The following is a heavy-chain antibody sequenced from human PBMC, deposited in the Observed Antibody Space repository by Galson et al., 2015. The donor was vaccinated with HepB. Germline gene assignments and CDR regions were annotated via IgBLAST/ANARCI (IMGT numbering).Heavy chain of an antibody. CDR3: AKRFSSWTSSDHYYSLDV. CDR1: GFTFSNYA. Sequence: SLRLSCAASGFTFSNYAMNWVRQAPGKGLEWVPTINSGGHSTYYADSVKDRFTISRDNSKNTSSLQMNSLSAGDTAIYYCAKRFSSWTSSDHYYSLDVWGPGTTVTVSS. CDR2: INSGGHST. D-gene: IGHD6-13*01. J-gene: IGHJ6*02. V-gene: IGHV3-23*01.